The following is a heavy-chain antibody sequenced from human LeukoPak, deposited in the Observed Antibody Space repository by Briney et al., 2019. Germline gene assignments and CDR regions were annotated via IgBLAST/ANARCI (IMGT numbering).Heavy chain of an antibody. V-gene: IGHV3-7*05. Sequence: GGSLRLSCAASGLTLSRHWMSWVSQAPGKGLEWVANINEDGSQKHHVDSVKGRFRISRDNAKNSLNLQMNSLRAEDTAVYYCARGHYDMDVWGQGTPVTVSS. CDR3: ARGHYDMDV. CDR1: GLTLSRHW. CDR2: INEDGSQK. J-gene: IGHJ6*02.